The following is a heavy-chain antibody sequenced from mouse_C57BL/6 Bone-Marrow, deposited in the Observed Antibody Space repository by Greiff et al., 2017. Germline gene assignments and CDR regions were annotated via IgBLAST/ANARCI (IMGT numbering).Heavy chain of an antibody. D-gene: IGHD1-1*01. CDR2: ISYDGSN. J-gene: IGHJ4*01. CDR3: ARREGLLRYAMDY. Sequence: EVKLQESGPGLVKPSQSLSLTCSVTGYSITSGYYWNWIRQFPGNKLEWMGYISYDGSNNYNPSLKNRISITRDTSKNQFFLKLNSVTTEDTATYYCARREGLLRYAMDYWGQGTSVTVSS. V-gene: IGHV3-6*01. CDR1: GYSITSGYY.